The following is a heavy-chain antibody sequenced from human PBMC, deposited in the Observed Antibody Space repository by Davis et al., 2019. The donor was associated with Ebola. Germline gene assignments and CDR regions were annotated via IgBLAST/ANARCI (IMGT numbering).Heavy chain of an antibody. CDR2: IYSGGTT. D-gene: IGHD1-14*01. Sequence: PGGSLRLPCAASGFTLSDYYMTWVRQAPGKGLEWVSVIYSGGTTYYADSVKGRFTISRDNSKNTLYLQMNSLRAEDTAVYYCANRDGPDYWGQGTLVTVSS. CDR3: ANRDGPDY. CDR1: GFTLSDYY. J-gene: IGHJ4*02. V-gene: IGHV3-53*01.